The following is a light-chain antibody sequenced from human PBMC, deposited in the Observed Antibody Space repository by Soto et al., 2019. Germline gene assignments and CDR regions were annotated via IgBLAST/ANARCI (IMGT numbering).Light chain of an antibody. CDR1: QSIRSW. Sequence: DIQMTQSPSILSASVGDRVTITCRASQSIRSWLAWYQQKPGKAPKLLIYDAYSLESGVPSRFSGRRSGTEFTLTIAGLQPEDFATYYCQQYESYSPLTFGGGTKLDIK. V-gene: IGKV1-5*01. CDR2: DAY. J-gene: IGKJ4*01. CDR3: QQYESYSPLT.